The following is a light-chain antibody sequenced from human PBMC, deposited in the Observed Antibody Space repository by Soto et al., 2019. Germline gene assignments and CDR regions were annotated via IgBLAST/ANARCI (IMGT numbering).Light chain of an antibody. CDR2: GTS. CDR3: QQYGISPYT. J-gene: IGKJ2*01. V-gene: IGKV3-20*01. CDR1: QSVNSN. Sequence: EIVLTQSPATLSLSPGERATLSCRASQSVNSNLAWFQQKPGQAPRLLIYGTSSRATGIPDRFSGSGSGTDFTLTISRLEPEDFAVYYCQQYGISPYTFGQGTKVDIK.